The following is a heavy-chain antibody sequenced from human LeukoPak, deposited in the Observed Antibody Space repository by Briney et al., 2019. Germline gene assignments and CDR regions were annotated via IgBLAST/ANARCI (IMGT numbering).Heavy chain of an antibody. Sequence: TPSQTLSLTCAVSGGSISSGGYSWSWIRQPPGKGLEWIGYIYHSGSTYYNSSLKSRVTVSVDRSSNQFSLKLSPVTAADTAVYYCARTYGDRDAFDIWGQGTMVTVSS. J-gene: IGHJ3*02. CDR3: ARTYGDRDAFDI. V-gene: IGHV4-30-2*01. CDR1: GGSISSGGYS. CDR2: IYHSGST. D-gene: IGHD4-17*01.